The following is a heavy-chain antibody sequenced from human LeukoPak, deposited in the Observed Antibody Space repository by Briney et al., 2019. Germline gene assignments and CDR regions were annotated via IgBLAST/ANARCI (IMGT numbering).Heavy chain of an antibody. J-gene: IGHJ4*02. Sequence: PGGSLRLSCAASGFTFSSYEMNWVRQAPGKGLEWVSYISSSGSTIYYADSVKGRFTISRDNAKNSLYLQMNSLRAEDTAVYYCARGGIAARHFDYWGQGTLVTVSS. D-gene: IGHD6-6*01. CDR3: ARGGIAARHFDY. V-gene: IGHV3-48*03. CDR2: ISSSGSTI. CDR1: GFTFSSYE.